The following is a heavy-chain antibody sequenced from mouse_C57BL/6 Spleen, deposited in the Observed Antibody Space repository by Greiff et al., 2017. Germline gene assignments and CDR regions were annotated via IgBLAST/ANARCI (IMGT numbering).Heavy chain of an antibody. CDR1: GYTFTSYD. J-gene: IGHJ1*03. CDR2: IYPRDGST. V-gene: IGHV1-85*01. Sequence: VQLQQSGPELVKPGASVKLSCKASGYTFTSYDINWVKQRPGQGLGWIGWIYPRDGSTTYNEKFKGKANLTVDTSSSQAYMEVHSLTSEDAAVYFCARDCGSSYRYFDVWGTGTTGTVSS. D-gene: IGHD1-1*01. CDR3: ARDCGSSYRYFDV.